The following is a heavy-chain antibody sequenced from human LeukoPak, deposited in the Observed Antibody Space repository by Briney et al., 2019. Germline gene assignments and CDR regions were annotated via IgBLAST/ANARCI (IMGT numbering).Heavy chain of an antibody. Sequence: PGRSLRLSCAASGFTFSSYAMHWVRQAPGKGLEWVAVISYDGSNKYYADSVKGRFTISRDNSKNTLYLQMNSLRAEDTAVYYCAREKTVSYGDYGGGAFDTWGQGTMVTVSS. D-gene: IGHD4-17*01. V-gene: IGHV3-30*04. CDR1: GFTFSSYA. J-gene: IGHJ3*02. CDR2: ISYDGSNK. CDR3: AREKTVSYGDYGGGAFDT.